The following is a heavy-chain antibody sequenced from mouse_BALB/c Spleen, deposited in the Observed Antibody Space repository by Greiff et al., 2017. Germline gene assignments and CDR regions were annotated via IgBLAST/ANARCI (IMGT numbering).Heavy chain of an antibody. Sequence: VKLMESGPGLVAPSQSLSITCTVSGFSLTSYGVHWVRQPPGKGLEWLGVIWAGGSTNYNSALMSRLSISKDNSKSQVFLKMNSLQTDDTAMYYCARDPPGYYAMDYWGQGTSVTVSS. J-gene: IGHJ4*01. CDR3: ARDPPGYYAMDY. CDR1: GFSLTSYG. CDR2: IWAGGST. V-gene: IGHV2-9*02.